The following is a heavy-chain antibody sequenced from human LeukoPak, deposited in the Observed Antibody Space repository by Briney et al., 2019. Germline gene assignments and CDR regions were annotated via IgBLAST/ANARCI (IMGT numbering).Heavy chain of an antibody. V-gene: IGHV1-69*13. CDR2: IIPMFGTGG. CDR3: ARDAVELEFPGPQTH. CDR1: GGTFSTYA. Sequence: ASVKVSCKASGGTFSTYAISWMRQAPGQGLEWIGGIIPMFGTGGNYAQKFQDRVTITADESTTTVYMDLSSLRSEDTAVYYCARDAVELEFPGPQTHWGQGTLVTVSS. D-gene: IGHD1-1*01. J-gene: IGHJ4*02.